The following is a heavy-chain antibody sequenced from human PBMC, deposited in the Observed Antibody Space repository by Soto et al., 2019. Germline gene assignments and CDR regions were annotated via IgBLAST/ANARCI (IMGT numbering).Heavy chain of an antibody. D-gene: IGHD5-12*01. CDR2: ISYDGSNK. CDR3: ARDGYSGYGLDY. CDR1: GFTFSSYA. J-gene: IGHJ4*02. V-gene: IGHV3-30-3*01. Sequence: EGSLRLSCAASGFTFSSYAMHWVRQAPGKGLEWVAIISYDGSNKYHADSVKGRFTISRDNSKNTLYLQMNSLRPEDTAVYYCARDGYSGYGLDYWGQGTLVTVST.